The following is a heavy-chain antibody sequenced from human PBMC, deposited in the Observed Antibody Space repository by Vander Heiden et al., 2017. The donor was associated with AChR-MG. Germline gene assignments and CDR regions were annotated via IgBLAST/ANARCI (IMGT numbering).Heavy chain of an antibody. CDR2: IYYSGST. CDR1: GGSISSSSYY. V-gene: IGHV4-39*01. D-gene: IGHD5-18*01. CDR3: ARHVRGGYSYPGGYYYYYGMDV. Sequence: QLQLQESGPGLVKPSETLSLTCTVSGGSISSSSYYWGWIRQPPGKGLEWIGSIYYSGSTYYNPSLKSRVTISVDTSKNQFSLKLSSVTAADTAVYYCARHVRGGYSYPGGYYYYYGMDVWGQGTTVTVSS. J-gene: IGHJ6*02.